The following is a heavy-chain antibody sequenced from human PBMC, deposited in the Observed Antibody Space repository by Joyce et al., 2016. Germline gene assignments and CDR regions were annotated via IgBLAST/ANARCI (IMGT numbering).Heavy chain of an antibody. CDR3: ARRSGIPAGRRPGAFDM. D-gene: IGHD6-13*01. V-gene: IGHV3-30*04. CDR1: GSIFSGYA. CDR2: MSYDGPNK. Sequence: QEQLEESGGGVVQPGTSLRLSCTASGSIFSGYAMNWVRQSPGKGLEWVAIMSYDGPNKFYADSVRGRFTISRDNYKNTLFLQMNSLTIEDAGVYYCARRSGIPAGRRPGAFDMWGQGTVVTVSS. J-gene: IGHJ3*02.